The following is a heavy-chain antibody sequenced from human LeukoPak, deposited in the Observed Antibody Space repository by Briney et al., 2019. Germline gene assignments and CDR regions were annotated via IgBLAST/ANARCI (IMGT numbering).Heavy chain of an antibody. CDR2: IYDSGTT. V-gene: IGHV4-31*03. Sequence: SQTLSLTCTVSGGSISNGGYYWSWIRQHPGKGLEWIGYIYDSGTTYYNPALQTRVTISVDTSDNQFSLKLRSLTAADTAVYYCARGGDRKGFDYWGQGTLVTVSS. CDR1: GGSISNGGYY. D-gene: IGHD1-14*01. J-gene: IGHJ4*02. CDR3: ARGGDRKGFDY.